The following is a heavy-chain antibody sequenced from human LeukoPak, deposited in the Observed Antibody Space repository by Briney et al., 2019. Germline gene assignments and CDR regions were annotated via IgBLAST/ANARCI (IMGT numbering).Heavy chain of an antibody. D-gene: IGHD2-2*01. CDR2: IYYNGST. CDR3: ARTRRYCSSTSCSRGDAFDI. CDR1: GGSFSRYY. J-gene: IGHJ3*02. V-gene: IGHV4-59*01. Sequence: ASEALSLTCTVSGGSFSRYYWSWIRLPPGKGLEWIGNIYYNGSTNYNPSLKSRVTISVDTSKNQFSLKLSSVTAADTAVYYCARTRRYCSSTSCSRGDAFDIWGQGTMVTVSS.